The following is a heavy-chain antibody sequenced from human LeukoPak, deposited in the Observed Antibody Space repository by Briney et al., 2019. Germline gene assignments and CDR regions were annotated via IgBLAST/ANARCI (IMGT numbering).Heavy chain of an antibody. D-gene: IGHD3-3*01. Sequence: GGSLRLSCAASGFTFSSCWMHWVRHVPGKGLVWVSRINSDGSSTNYADSVKGRFTISRDNAKNMLYLQMNSLRAEDTALYYCASVVGGYYPPVEAFDIWGQGTMVTVSS. J-gene: IGHJ3*02. CDR3: ASVVGGYYPPVEAFDI. CDR2: INSDGSST. CDR1: GFTFSSCW. V-gene: IGHV3-74*01.